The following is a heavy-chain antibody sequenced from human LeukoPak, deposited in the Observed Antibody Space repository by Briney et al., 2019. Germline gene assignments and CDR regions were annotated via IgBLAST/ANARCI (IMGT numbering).Heavy chain of an antibody. CDR1: GYTFTTYD. CDR2: ISTYNGNT. CDR3: ATASILGEFSPFDY. V-gene: IGHV1-18*01. Sequence: ASVKVSCKASGYTFTTYDISWARQAPGQGLEWMGWISTYNGNTNYAQKFQGRVTMTEDTSTDTAYMELSSLRSEDTAVYYCATASILGEFSPFDYWGQGTLVTVSS. J-gene: IGHJ4*02. D-gene: IGHD3-16*01.